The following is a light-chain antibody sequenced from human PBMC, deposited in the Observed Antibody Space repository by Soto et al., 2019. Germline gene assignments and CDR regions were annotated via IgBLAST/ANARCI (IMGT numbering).Light chain of an antibody. V-gene: IGLV1-51*01. CDR1: SSNIGNNY. CDR3: GTWDTSLSAWV. Sequence: QSVLTQPPSVSAAPGQKGTISCSGSSSNIGNNYVSWYQQLPGTAPKLLIYDNSKRPSGIPDRFSGSKSGTSATLGITGLQTGDEADYYCGTWDTSLSAWVFGGGTKVTVL. CDR2: DNS. J-gene: IGLJ3*02.